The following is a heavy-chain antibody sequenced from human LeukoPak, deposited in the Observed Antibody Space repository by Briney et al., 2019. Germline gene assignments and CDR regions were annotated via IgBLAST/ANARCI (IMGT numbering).Heavy chain of an antibody. J-gene: IGHJ4*02. D-gene: IGHD6-19*01. CDR2: INPNSGGT. V-gene: IGHV1-2*04. CDR3: ARDTIAVAAPTGCYFDY. CDR1: GYTFTGYY. Sequence: ASVKVSCKASGYTFTGYYMHWVRQAPGQGLEWMGWINPNSGGTNYAQKFQGWVTMTRDTSISTAYMELSRLRSDVTAVYYCARDTIAVAAPTGCYFDYWGQGTLVTVSS.